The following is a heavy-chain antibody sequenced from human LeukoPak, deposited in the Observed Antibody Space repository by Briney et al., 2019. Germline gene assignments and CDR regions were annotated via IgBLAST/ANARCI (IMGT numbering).Heavy chain of an antibody. D-gene: IGHD1-14*01. CDR1: GGSFSGYY. CDR2: INHSGST. J-gene: IGHJ6*03. V-gene: IGHV4-34*01. Sequence: SETLSLTCAVYGGSFSGYYWSWIRQPPGKGLEWIGEINHSGSTNYNPSLKSRVTISVDTSKNQFSLKLSSVTAADTAVYHCASYSPEPGGPVNYYYYYMDVWGKGTTVTVSS. CDR3: ASYSPEPGGPVNYYYYYMDV.